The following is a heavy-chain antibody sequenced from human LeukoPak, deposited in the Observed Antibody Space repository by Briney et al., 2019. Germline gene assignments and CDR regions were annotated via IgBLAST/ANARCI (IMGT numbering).Heavy chain of an antibody. J-gene: IGHJ6*03. Sequence: SETLSLTCAVYGGSFSGYYWSWIRQPPGKGLEWIGEINHSGSTNYNPSLKSRVTISADTSKNQFSLKLNSVTAADTAVYYCARLLGRYYYYMDVWGKGTTVTVSS. CDR2: INHSGST. V-gene: IGHV4-34*01. CDR1: GGSFSGYY. D-gene: IGHD3-10*01. CDR3: ARLLGRYYYYMDV.